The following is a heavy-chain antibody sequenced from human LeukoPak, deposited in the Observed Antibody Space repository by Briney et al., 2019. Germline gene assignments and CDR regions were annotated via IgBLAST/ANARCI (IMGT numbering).Heavy chain of an antibody. CDR1: GFTFSSSE. CDR3: ARDDSLTYYYDTSGYYS. Sequence: GGSLRLSCAASGFTFSSSEMNWVRQAPGKGLEWVSSISSSRNYIYYADSVKGRFTISRDNAKNSLYLQMNSLRAEDTAVYYCARDDSLTYYYDTSGYYSWGQGTLVTVSS. CDR2: ISSSRNYI. D-gene: IGHD3-22*01. V-gene: IGHV3-21*01. J-gene: IGHJ4*02.